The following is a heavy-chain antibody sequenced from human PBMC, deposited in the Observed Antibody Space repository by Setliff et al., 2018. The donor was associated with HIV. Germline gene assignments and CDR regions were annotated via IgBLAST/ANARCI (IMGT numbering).Heavy chain of an antibody. CDR1: GDSISSHY. J-gene: IGHJ2*01. CDR3: ARDKTYCNYSRCSRAGWYFDL. Sequence: SETLSLTCTVSGDSISSHYWSWIRQPPGKGLEWVGSIYRTGDTHYNPSLKSRVTISVDTSKNQFSLRLSSVTAADTAVYYCARDKTYCNYSRCSRAGWYFDLWGRGTLVTVSS. CDR2: IYRTGDT. D-gene: IGHD2-2*01. V-gene: IGHV4-4*09.